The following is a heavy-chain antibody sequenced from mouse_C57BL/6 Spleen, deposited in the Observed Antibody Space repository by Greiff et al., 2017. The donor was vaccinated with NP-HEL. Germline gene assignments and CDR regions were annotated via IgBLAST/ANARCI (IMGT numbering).Heavy chain of an antibody. Sequence: EVQLQESGPGLVKPSQSLSLTCSVTGYSITSGYYWNWIRQFPGNKLEWMGYIRYDGSNNYNPSLKNRISITRDTSKNQLFLKLNAVTTEYTATYYCARDPPIQRYFDVLGTGTTVTVSS. CDR3: ARDPPIQRYFDV. J-gene: IGHJ1*03. CDR1: GYSITSGYY. V-gene: IGHV3-6*01. CDR2: IRYDGSN.